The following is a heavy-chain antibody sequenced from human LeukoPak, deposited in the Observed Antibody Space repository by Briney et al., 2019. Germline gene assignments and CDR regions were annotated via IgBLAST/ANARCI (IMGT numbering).Heavy chain of an antibody. CDR1: GFTFEEYA. CDR2: ISWNSGSL. J-gene: IGHJ4*02. CDR3: AKGTGRDWTHFDS. V-gene: IGHV3-9*01. D-gene: IGHD1-1*01. Sequence: PGGSLRLSCAASGFTFEEYAMHWVRQVPGKGMEWVSGISWNSGSLDYAVAVKGRFTISRDNARNSLFLQMNSLRPEDTALYYCAKGTGRDWTHFDSWGQGTLVTVSS.